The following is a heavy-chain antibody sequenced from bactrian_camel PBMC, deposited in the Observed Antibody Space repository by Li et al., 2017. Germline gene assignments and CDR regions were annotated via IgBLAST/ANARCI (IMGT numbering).Heavy chain of an antibody. V-gene: IGHV3S6*01. CDR3: AADTKRWLCSWFRSDFAH. CDR2: ITSLPSLFRAA. D-gene: IGHD2*01. CDR1: GITFSRHD. J-gene: IGHJ4*01. Sequence: VQLVESGGGSVQAGESLRLPCVASGITFSRHDMFWVRQAPGKEVEWVAGITSLPSLFRAASYADSAKGRFTISRDNAENTLYLEMNNLAPEDSAVYYCAADTKRWLCSWFRSDFAHWGPGTQVTVSS.